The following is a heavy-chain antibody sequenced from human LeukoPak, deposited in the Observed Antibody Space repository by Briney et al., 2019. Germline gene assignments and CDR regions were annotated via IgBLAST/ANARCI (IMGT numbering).Heavy chain of an antibody. CDR1: GFTFSSYA. CDR2: ISGSGGST. J-gene: IGHJ4*02. V-gene: IGHV3-23*01. CDR3: VKDYYGSGSYSTDY. D-gene: IGHD3-10*01. Sequence: GGSLRLSCAASGFTFSSYAMSWVRQAPGKGLEWVSAISGSGGSTYYADSVKGRFTISRDNSKNTLYLQMSSLRAEDTAVYYCVKDYYGSGSYSTDYWGQGTLVTVSS.